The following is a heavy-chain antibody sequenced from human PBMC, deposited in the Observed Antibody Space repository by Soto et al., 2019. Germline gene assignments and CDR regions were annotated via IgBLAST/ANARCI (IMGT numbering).Heavy chain of an antibody. D-gene: IGHD1-1*01. Sequence: EVQLVESGGGLVQPGGSLKLSCAASGFTFSDSAIHWVRQTSGKGLEWVGRIRSKANNYATVYAASLEGRFTISRDAAKNTAHLQMIRLKTEETAVYYCTRPNDGNNSTSDYWGQGTLVIVSS. CDR3: TRPNDGNNSTSDY. CDR1: GFTFSDSA. J-gene: IGHJ4*02. CDR2: IRSKANNYAT. V-gene: IGHV3-73*02.